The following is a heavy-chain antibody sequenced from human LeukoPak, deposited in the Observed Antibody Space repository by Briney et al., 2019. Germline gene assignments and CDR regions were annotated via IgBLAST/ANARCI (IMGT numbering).Heavy chain of an antibody. D-gene: IGHD3-10*01. CDR2: IYWDDDK. J-gene: IGHJ4*02. V-gene: IGHV2-5*02. CDR1: GFSLSTSGVG. Sequence: SGPTLVKPTQTLTLTCTFSGFSLSTSGVGVGWIRQPPGKALEWLALIYWDDDKRYSPSLKSRLTITKDTSKNQVVLTMTNMDPVDTATYYCAHSWFGESHTAQKRYYFDYWGQGTLVTVSS. CDR3: AHSWFGESHTAQKRYYFDY.